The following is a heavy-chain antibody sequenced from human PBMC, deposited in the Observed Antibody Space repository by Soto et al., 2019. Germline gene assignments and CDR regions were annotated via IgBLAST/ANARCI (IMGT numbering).Heavy chain of an antibody. CDR2: ISSSGRTI. J-gene: IGHJ4*02. Sequence: GGSLRLSCAASGFTFSNYEMNWARQGPGKGLEWVSYISSSGRTIYYADSVKGRFTISRDNTKNSLYLQMNSLRAEDTAVYYCARDSSAYPFDYWRQGTLVTVSS. CDR1: GFTFSNYE. CDR3: ARDSSAYPFDY. V-gene: IGHV3-48*03. D-gene: IGHD3-22*01.